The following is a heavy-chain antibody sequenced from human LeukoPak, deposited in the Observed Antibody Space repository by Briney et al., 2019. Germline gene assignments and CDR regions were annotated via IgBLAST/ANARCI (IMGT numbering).Heavy chain of an antibody. V-gene: IGHV1-46*01. J-gene: IGHJ4*02. CDR3: ARDEEEAMVRGVSDY. CDR1: GYTFTSYY. Sequence: ASVKVSCKASGYTFTSYYMHWVRQAPGQGLEWMGIINPSGGSTSYAQKFQGRVTMTRDTSTSTVYMELSSLRSEDTAVYYCARDEEEAMVRGVSDYWGQGTLVTVSS. D-gene: IGHD3-10*01. CDR2: INPSGGST.